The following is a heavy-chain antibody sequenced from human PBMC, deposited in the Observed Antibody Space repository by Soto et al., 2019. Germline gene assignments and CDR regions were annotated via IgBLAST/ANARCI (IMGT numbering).Heavy chain of an antibody. CDR2: IKSKTDGGTT. CDR3: TTETPPRYYDILTGYYPDSYHYGMDV. V-gene: IGHV3-15*07. D-gene: IGHD3-9*01. J-gene: IGHJ6*02. Sequence: PGGSLRLSCAASGFTFSNAWMNWVRQAPGKGLEWVGRIKSKTDGGTTDYAAPVKGRFTISRDDSKNTLYLQMNSLKTEDTAVYYCTTETPPRYYDILTGYYPDSYHYGMDVWGQGTTVTVSS. CDR1: GFTFSNAW.